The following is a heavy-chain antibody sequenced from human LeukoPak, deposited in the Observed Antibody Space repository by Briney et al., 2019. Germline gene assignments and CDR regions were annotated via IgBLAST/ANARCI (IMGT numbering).Heavy chain of an antibody. D-gene: IGHD4-17*01. V-gene: IGHV1-2*02. CDR2: INPSSGGT. J-gene: IGHJ4*02. Sequence: ASVKVSCKASGYTLTGYYLHWVRQAPGQGLEWMGWINPSSGGTHYAQKFQGRVTMTRDTSISTAYMELTWLRSDDTAIYYCAREKGGSGYQTTVHFDYWGQGTLVPVSS. CDR3: AREKGGSGYQTTVHFDY. CDR1: GYTLTGYY.